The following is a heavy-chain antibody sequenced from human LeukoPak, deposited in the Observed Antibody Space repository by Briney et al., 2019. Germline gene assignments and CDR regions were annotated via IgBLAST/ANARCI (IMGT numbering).Heavy chain of an antibody. Sequence: GGSLRLSCVASGFTFSNYWMYWVRQAPGKGLVRVSRINNDASTTTYADSVKGRFSISRDNAKTTLYLQMNSLRAEDTAVYYCARGYCSSTTCYNAFDIWGQGTMVTVPS. V-gene: IGHV3-74*01. CDR2: INNDASTT. J-gene: IGHJ3*02. CDR1: GFTFSNYW. D-gene: IGHD2-2*02. CDR3: ARGYCSSTTCYNAFDI.